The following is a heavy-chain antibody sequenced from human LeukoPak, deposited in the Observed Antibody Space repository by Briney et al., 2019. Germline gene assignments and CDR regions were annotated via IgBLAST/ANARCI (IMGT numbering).Heavy chain of an antibody. V-gene: IGHV4-61*02. CDR1: GGSVSSGSYY. CDR3: ARDGRYYGSGSINWFDP. CDR2: IYTSGST. J-gene: IGHJ5*02. Sequence: TSETLSLTCTVSGGSVSSGSYYWSWIRQPAGKGLEWIGRIYTSGSTNYNPSLKSRVTISVDTSKNQFSLKLSSVTAADTAVYYCARDGRYYGSGSINWFDPWGQGTLVTVSS. D-gene: IGHD3-10*01.